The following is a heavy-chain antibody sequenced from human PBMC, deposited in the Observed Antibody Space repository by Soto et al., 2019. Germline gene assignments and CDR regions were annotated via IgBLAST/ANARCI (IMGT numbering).Heavy chain of an antibody. V-gene: IGHV3-7*01. CDR1: EFNVMRYW. CDR3: ARDIGFDYVN. Sequence: GSLRLSCAVSEFNVMRYWMSWVRQAPGKWLEWVASIKEDGSEIYYLQSVRGRFTISRDSAGNALHLAMNYLSAEDTGVYFCARDIGFDYVNWGQGTLVTVSS. J-gene: IGHJ4*02. D-gene: IGHD3-16*01. CDR2: IKEDGSEI.